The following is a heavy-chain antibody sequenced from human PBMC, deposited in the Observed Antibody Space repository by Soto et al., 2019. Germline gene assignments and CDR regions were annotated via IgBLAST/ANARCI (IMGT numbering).Heavy chain of an antibody. CDR3: ARDGLFGEFNSYMDV. J-gene: IGHJ6*03. CDR2: ISSSSSTI. V-gene: IGHV3-48*01. Sequence: GGSLRLSFAASGFTFSSYSMNWVRQAPGKGLEWVSYISSSSSTIYYADSVKGRFTISRDNAKNSLYLQMNSLRAEDTAVYYCARDGLFGEFNSYMDVWGKGTTVTVSS. CDR1: GFTFSSYS. D-gene: IGHD3-10*02.